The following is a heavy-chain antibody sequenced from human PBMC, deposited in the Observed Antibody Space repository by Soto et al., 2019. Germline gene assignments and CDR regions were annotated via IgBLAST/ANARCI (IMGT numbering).Heavy chain of an antibody. CDR2: IRSKANSYAT. J-gene: IGHJ4*02. CDR1: GFTFSGSA. D-gene: IGHD5-12*01. V-gene: IGHV3-73*01. CDR3: TRIVATAPG. Sequence: GGSLRLSCAASGFTFSGSAMHWVRQASGKGLEWVGRIRSKANSYATAYAASVKGRFTISRDDSKNTAYLQMNSLKTEDTAVYYCTRIVATAPGWGQGTLVTVSS.